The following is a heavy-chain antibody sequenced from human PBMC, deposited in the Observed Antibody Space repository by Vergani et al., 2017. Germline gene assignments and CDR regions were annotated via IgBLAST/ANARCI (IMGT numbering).Heavy chain of an antibody. CDR3: ARGGGGHSGYDDGVYYYYYMDV. D-gene: IGHD5-12*01. J-gene: IGHJ6*03. Sequence: QVQLQQWGAGLLKPSETLSLTCAVYGGSFSGYYWSWIRQPPGKGLEWVGEINHSGSTNYNPSLKSRVTISVDTSTNQFSLKLSSVTDADTAVYYCARGGGGHSGYDDGVYYYYYMDVWGKGTTVTVSS. V-gene: IGHV4-34*01. CDR1: GGSFSGYY. CDR2: INHSGST.